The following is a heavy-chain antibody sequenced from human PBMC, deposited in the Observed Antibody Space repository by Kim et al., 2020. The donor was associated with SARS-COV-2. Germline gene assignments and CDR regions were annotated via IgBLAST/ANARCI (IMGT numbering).Heavy chain of an antibody. CDR1: GYTFTDYY. D-gene: IGHD3-16*01. V-gene: IGHV1-2*02. J-gene: IGHJ4*02. CDR3: ARLGTGFGPGPTDN. Sequence: ASVKVSCKASGYTFTDYYLHWVRQAPGQGLEWMGWNNPNSGGTKYAQKFQDRVSMARDTSTSTVYMELSSLRSDDTAVYFCARLGTGFGPGPTDNWGQGTLVTVSS. CDR2: NNPNSGGT.